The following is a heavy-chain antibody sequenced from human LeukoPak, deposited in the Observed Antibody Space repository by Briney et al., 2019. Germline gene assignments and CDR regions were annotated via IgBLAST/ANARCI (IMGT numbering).Heavy chain of an antibody. J-gene: IGHJ4*02. Sequence: PSETLSLTCTVSGGSISSYYWSWIRQPAGKGLEWIGRIYTSGGTNYNPSLKSRVTISVDTSKNQFSLKLSSVTAADTAVYYCARVRSGITSDPYYFDYWGQGTLVTVSS. CDR2: IYTSGGT. CDR1: GGSISSYY. V-gene: IGHV4-4*07. CDR3: ARVRSGITSDPYYFDY. D-gene: IGHD3-16*01.